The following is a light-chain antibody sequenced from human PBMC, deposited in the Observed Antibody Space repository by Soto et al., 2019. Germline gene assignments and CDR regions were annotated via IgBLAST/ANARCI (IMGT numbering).Light chain of an antibody. CDR2: GAS. CDR1: QSVSSN. CDR3: QKYNNYPPWT. J-gene: IGKJ1*01. Sequence: EIVMTQSPATLSVSPGERATLSCRASQSVSSNLAWYQQTPGQAPRLLIYGASTSATGIPASFSGSGSGTEFTLTSSSLHAEEFAVYYCQKYNNYPPWTFGQGTKVEIK. V-gene: IGKV3-15*01.